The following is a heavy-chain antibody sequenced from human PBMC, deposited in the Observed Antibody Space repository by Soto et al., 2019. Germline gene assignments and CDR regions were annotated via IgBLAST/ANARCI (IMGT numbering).Heavy chain of an antibody. CDR3: ARGAWMTTSPHLDY. D-gene: IGHD4-4*01. J-gene: IGHJ4*02. CDR1: GGSISSYY. Sequence: PLETLSLTCTVSGGSISSYYWSWIRQPPGKGLEWIGYIYYSGSTNYNPSLKSRVTISVDTSKNQFSLKLSSVTAADTAVYYCARGAWMTTSPHLDYWGQGTLVTVSS. CDR2: IYYSGST. V-gene: IGHV4-59*01.